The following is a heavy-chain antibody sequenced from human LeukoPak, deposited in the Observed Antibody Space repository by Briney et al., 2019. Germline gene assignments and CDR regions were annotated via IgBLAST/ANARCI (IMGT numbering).Heavy chain of an antibody. Sequence: GGSLRLSCAASGFTFSSYWMHWVRQVPGKGLVWVSRINTDGSSTRYADSVKGRFTISRDNAKNTLYLQMNSLRAEDTAVYYCARVDFYGVDTAMVDDYWGQGTLVTVSS. CDR3: ARVDFYGVDTAMVDDY. D-gene: IGHD5-18*01. J-gene: IGHJ4*02. V-gene: IGHV3-74*01. CDR2: INTDGSST. CDR1: GFTFSSYW.